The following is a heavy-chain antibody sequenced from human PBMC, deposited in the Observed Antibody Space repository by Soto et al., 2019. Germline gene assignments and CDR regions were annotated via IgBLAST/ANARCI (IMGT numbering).Heavy chain of an antibody. V-gene: IGHV1-18*01. CDR3: ARDPPNSGSGLVSYYFDY. CDR2: ISAYNGNT. CDR1: GYTFTSYG. D-gene: IGHD5-12*01. J-gene: IGHJ4*02. Sequence: QVQLVQSGAEVKKPGASVKVSCKASGYTFTSYGISWVRQAPGQGLEWMGWISAYNGNTNYAQKLQGRVTMTTDTATSTAYMELRSLRPDDTAVYYCARDPPNSGSGLVSYYFDYWGQGTLFPVSS.